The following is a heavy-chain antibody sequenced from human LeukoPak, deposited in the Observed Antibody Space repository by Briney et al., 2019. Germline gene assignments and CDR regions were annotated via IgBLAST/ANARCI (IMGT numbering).Heavy chain of an antibody. D-gene: IGHD3-10*01. CDR3: ARDRGDWDAFDI. V-gene: IGHV1-2*02. Sequence: ASVNVSCKASGYTFTGYHIHWVRQAPGQGLEWMGWINPNSGGTNYAQKFQGRVTMTRDTSITTAYMELSRLRSDDTAVYYCARDRGDWDAFDIWGQGTMVTVSS. CDR1: GYTFTGYH. J-gene: IGHJ3*02. CDR2: INPNSGGT.